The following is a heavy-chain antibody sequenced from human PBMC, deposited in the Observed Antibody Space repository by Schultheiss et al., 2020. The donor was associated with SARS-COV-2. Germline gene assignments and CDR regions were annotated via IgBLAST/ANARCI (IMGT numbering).Heavy chain of an antibody. CDR1: GFTFSSYS. CDR2: ISSSSSTI. CDR3: ARDQRSDYGDYVDGVGGGVDI. D-gene: IGHD4-17*01. J-gene: IGHJ3*02. V-gene: IGHV3-48*01. Sequence: GESLKISCAASGFTFSSYSMNWVRQAPGKGLEWVSYISSSSSTIYYADSVKGRLHISRDNSKNTLYLQMNSLRAEETAVYYCARDQRSDYGDYVDGVGGGVDIWGQGTMVTVSS.